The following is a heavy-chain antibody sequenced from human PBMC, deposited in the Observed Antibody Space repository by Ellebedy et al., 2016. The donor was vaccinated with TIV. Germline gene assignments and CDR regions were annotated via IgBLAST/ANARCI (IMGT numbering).Heavy chain of an antibody. D-gene: IGHD3-22*01. CDR3: ARGVLNSGYYSDY. V-gene: IGHV3-23*01. Sequence: GESLKISCAASGFTFSRFAMSWVRQIPGMGLEWVATISYDSAKTYYADSVKGRFIISRDNAKSTVYLQMFSLRPEDTAVYYCARGVLNSGYYSDYWGRGTLVTVSS. CDR1: GFTFSRFA. J-gene: IGHJ4*02. CDR2: ISYDSAKT.